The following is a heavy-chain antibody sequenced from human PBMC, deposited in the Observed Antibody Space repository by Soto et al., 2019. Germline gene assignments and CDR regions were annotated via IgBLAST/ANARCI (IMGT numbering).Heavy chain of an antibody. CDR2: ISAHHGNQ. Sequence: QVHLVQSGAEVKKPGASVKVSCKGSGYAFTTYGITWVRQAPGQGLERMGWISAHHGNQNSAQKLQGRVTVTRDTSPSTAYMELRSLRSANTAVYYCARGRYGDYWGQGDLVTVSS. D-gene: IGHD1-1*01. CDR1: GYAFTTYG. J-gene: IGHJ4*02. V-gene: IGHV1-18*01. CDR3: ARGRYGDY.